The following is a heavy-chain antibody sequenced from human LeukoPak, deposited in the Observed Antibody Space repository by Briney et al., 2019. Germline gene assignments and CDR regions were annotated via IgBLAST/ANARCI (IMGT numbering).Heavy chain of an antibody. J-gene: IGHJ3*02. D-gene: IGHD1-26*01. CDR2: IRYDGSNK. Sequence: GGSLRLSCAASGFTFSSYGMHWVRQAPGKGLEWVAFIRYDGSNKYYADSVKGRFTISRDNSKNTLYLQMNSLRAEDTAVYYCARDLERELIRGAFDIWGQGTMVTVSS. CDR3: ARDLERELIRGAFDI. V-gene: IGHV3-30*02. CDR1: GFTFSSYG.